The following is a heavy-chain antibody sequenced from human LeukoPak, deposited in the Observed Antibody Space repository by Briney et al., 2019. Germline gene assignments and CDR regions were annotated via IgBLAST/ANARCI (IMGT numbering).Heavy chain of an antibody. CDR1: GGSISSSSYY. Sequence: PSETLSLTCTVSGGSISSSSYYFWSWIRQPPGKGLEWIGSIHHSGRTSYNTSLKSRVTISVDTSKNQFSLRLSSVTAADTAVYYCARERGGYCSGGSCYSFFDYWGQGTLVTVSS. V-gene: IGHV4-39*07. CDR2: IHHSGRT. J-gene: IGHJ4*02. D-gene: IGHD2-15*01. CDR3: ARERGGYCSGGSCYSFFDY.